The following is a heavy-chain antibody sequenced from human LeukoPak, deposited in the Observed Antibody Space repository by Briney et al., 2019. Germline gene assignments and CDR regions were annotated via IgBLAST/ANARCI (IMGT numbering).Heavy chain of an antibody. V-gene: IGHV1-69*13. D-gene: IGHD5-18*01. CDR3: ARGGYSYGTNWFDP. Sequence: SVKVSCKASGGTFSSYAISWVRQAPGQGLEWMGGIIPIFGTANYAQKFQGRVTITADESTSTAYMELSSLRSEDTAVYYCARGGYSYGTNWFDPWGQGTLVTVSS. CDR1: GGTFSSYA. J-gene: IGHJ5*02. CDR2: IIPIFGTA.